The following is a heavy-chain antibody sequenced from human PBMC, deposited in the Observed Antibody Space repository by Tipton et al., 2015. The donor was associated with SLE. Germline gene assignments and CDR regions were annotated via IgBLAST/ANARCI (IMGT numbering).Heavy chain of an antibody. CDR1: GFTFNSYS. CDR3: ARDRGRFGDYFDY. J-gene: IGHJ4*02. CDR2: ISISSSYI. V-gene: IGHV3-21*01. Sequence: GSLRLSCAASGFTFNSYSMNWVRHAPGKGLEWVSSISISSSYIYYADSVKGRFTISRDNARNSLYLQMNSLRAEDTAVYYCARDRGRFGDYFDYWGQGTLVTVSS. D-gene: IGHD1-26*01.